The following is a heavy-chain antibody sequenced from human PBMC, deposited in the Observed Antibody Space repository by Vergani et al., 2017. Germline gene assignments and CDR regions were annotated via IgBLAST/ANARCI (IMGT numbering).Heavy chain of an antibody. V-gene: IGHV4-61*02. CDR2: VYTGGSA. Sequence: QVQLQESGPGLVKPSQTLSLTCTVSGGSISSGTYYWTWIRQPAGKGLEWIGRVYTGGSANYNPSFKSRVTISLDTSRNQFSLNLNSVTAADTAVYYCAGDYASSVYYANDAFDIWGRGTMVTVSS. CDR3: AGDYASSVYYANDAFDI. D-gene: IGHD3-22*01. J-gene: IGHJ3*02. CDR1: GGSISSGTYY.